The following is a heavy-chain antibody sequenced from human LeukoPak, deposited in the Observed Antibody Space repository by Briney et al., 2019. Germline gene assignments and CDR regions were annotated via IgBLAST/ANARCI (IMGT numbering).Heavy chain of an antibody. CDR1: GFTFSSYG. D-gene: IGHD1-26*01. V-gene: IGHV3-20*04. J-gene: IGHJ6*03. Sequence: GGSLRLSCAASGFTFSSYGMSWVRQAPGKGLEWVSGINWNGGSTGYADSVKGRFTISRDNAKNSLYLQMNSLRAEDTALYYCARVGTVNYYYMDVWGKGTTVTVSS. CDR3: ARVGTVNYYYMDV. CDR2: INWNGGST.